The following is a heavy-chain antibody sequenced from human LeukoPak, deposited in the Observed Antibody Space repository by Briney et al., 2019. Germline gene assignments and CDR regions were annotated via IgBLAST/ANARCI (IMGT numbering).Heavy chain of an antibody. CDR1: GFTFDDYA. J-gene: IGHJ1*01. V-gene: IGHV3-9*01. CDR2: ISWNSGSI. CDR3: ATPSRGIAARLYFQH. Sequence: TGGSLRLSCAASGFTFDDYAMHWVRQAPGKGLEWVSGISWNSGSIGYADSVKGRFTNSRDNAKNSLYLQMNSLRAEDTAVYYCATPSRGIAARLYFQHWGQGTLVTVSS. D-gene: IGHD6-6*01.